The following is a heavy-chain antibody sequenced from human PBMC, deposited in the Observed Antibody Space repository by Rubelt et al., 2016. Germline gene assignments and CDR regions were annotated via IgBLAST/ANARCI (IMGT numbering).Heavy chain of an antibody. CDR1: GDSVSNSGVA. Sequence: QVQLQQSGLGLVKPSQTLSLTCVISGDSVSNSGVAWNWIRQSPSRGLEWLGRTQYTSKWYYDYAVSVKSRLSIKPVTYQIQVRLRLNPGTPEDTTGYYCASGWALNFWGQGILVTVSS. CDR3: ASGWALNF. D-gene: IGHD5-24*01. CDR2: TQYTSKWYY. J-gene: IGHJ4*02. V-gene: IGHV6-1*01.